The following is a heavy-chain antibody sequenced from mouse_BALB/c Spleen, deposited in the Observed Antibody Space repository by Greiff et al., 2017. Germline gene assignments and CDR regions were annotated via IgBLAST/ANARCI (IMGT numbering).Heavy chain of an antibody. V-gene: IGHV1S137*01. CDR3: ARGDYYGSSYLAWFAY. J-gene: IGHJ3*01. CDR1: GYTFTDYA. CDR2: ISTYYGDA. Sequence: QVQLQQSGAELVRPGVSVKISCKGSGYTFTDYAMHWVKQSHAKSLEWIGVISTYYGDASYNQKFKGKATMTVDKSSSTAYMELARLTSEDSAIYYCARGDYYGSSYLAWFAYWGQGTLVTVSA. D-gene: IGHD1-1*01.